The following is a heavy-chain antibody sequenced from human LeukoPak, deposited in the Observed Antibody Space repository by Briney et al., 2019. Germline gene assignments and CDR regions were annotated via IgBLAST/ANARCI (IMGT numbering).Heavy chain of an antibody. J-gene: IGHJ5*02. CDR1: GFTFSSYA. V-gene: IGHV3-11*04. CDR3: ASTRNPQLYYDFWSGYYRA. CDR2: ISSSGSTI. Sequence: GGSLRLSCAASGFTFSSYAMSWIRQAPGKGLEWVSYISSSGSTIYYADSVKGRFTISRDNAKNSLYLQMNSLRAEDTAVYYCASTRNPQLYYDFWSGYYRAWGQGTLVTVSS. D-gene: IGHD3-3*01.